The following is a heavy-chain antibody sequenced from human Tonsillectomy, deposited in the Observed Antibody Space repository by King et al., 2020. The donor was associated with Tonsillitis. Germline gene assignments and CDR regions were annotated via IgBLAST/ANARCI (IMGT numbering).Heavy chain of an antibody. V-gene: IGHV3-43*01. CDR2: NTWDGGST. J-gene: IGHJ4*02. CDR3: ATERLQYFDY. Sequence: DVQLVESGGVVVQPGGSLRLSCAASGFTFDDYTMHWVRQDPGKGLEWVSLNTWDGGSTFYADSVKVRFNISRDNSKNSLYLQMNSLRPEDTALYYCATERLQYFDYCVQGTRFTVSS. CDR1: GFTFDDYT. D-gene: IGHD4-11*01.